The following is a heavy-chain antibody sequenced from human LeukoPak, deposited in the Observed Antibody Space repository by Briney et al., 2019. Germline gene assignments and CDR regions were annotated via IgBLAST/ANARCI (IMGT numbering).Heavy chain of an antibody. D-gene: IGHD3-22*01. CDR3: ARDRDYYDSSGYSDY. CDR1: GYSISSGYY. J-gene: IGHJ4*02. CDR2: IYHSGNT. V-gene: IGHV4-38-2*02. Sequence: SETLSLTCTVSGYSISSGYYWSWIRQPPGKGLEWIRSIYHSGNTYYNPSLKSRVTISVDTSKNQFSLKLSSVTAADTAVYYCARDRDYYDSSGYSDYWGQGTLVTVSS.